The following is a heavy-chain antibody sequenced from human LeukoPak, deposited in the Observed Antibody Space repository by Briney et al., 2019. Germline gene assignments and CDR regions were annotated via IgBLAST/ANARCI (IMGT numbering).Heavy chain of an antibody. D-gene: IGHD3/OR15-3a*01. CDR1: GFTFSSYA. J-gene: IGHJ4*02. CDR2: ISGSGGNT. V-gene: IGHV3-23*01. CDR3: ACRSWTGTNVSPRPEVDS. Sequence: PGGSLRLSCAASGFTFSSYAMHWVRQAPGKGLEWVSAISGSGGNTYYADSVKGRFTISRDNSKNTLYLQMNSLRAEDTAVYYCACRSWTGTNVSPRPEVDSWGQGTLVTVSS.